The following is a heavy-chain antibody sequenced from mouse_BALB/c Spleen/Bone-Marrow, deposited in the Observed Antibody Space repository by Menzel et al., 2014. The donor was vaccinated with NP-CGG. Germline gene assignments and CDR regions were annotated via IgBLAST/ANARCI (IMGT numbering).Heavy chain of an antibody. CDR2: IYPGDGDT. J-gene: IGHJ4*01. D-gene: IGHD2-3*01. Sequence: QVQLQQSGPELVKPGASVKISCKASGYAFSISWMNWVKQRPGQGLEWIVRIYPGDGDTYYNGQFKGKATLTADKSSSTAYMQLSSLTSVDSAVYFCARSDGYRAMDYWGQGTSVTVSS. V-gene: IGHV1-82*01. CDR3: ARSDGYRAMDY. CDR1: GYAFSISW.